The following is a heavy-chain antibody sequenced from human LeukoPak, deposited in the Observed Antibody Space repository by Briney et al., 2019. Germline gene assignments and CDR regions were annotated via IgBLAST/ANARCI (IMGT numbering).Heavy chain of an antibody. CDR3: AKGHGWEASYYYYYMDV. Sequence: GGSLRLSCAASGFTFSSYAIDWVRQAPGKGLEWVSSISSSSRYIYYADSMKGRFTISRDNSKNTLYLKMNSLRAEDTAVYYCAKGHGWEASYYYYYMDVWGKGTTVTISS. CDR2: ISSSSRYI. V-gene: IGHV3-21*01. CDR1: GFTFSSYA. D-gene: IGHD1-26*01. J-gene: IGHJ6*03.